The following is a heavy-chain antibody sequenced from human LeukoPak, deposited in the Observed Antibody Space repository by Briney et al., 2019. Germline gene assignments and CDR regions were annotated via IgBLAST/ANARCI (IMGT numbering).Heavy chain of an antibody. CDR1: GGSISSSSYY. D-gene: IGHD5-18*01. CDR2: IYYSGST. J-gene: IGHJ4*02. CDR3: ARHFTPGYSYGSFDY. Sequence: SETLSLTCTVSGGSISSSSYYWGWIRQPPGKGLEWIGSIYYSGSTYYNPSLKSRVTISVDTSKNQFSLKLSSVTAADTAVYYCARHFTPGYSYGSFDYWGQGTLVTVSS. V-gene: IGHV4-39*01.